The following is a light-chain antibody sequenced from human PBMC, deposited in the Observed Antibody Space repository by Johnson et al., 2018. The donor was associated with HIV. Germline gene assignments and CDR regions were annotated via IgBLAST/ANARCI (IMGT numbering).Light chain of an antibody. Sequence: QPALTQPHSVSAAPGQKVTISCSGSSSNIGNNYVSWYQQLPGTAPKLLIYENNKRPSGIPDRFSGSKSGTSATLGITGLQTGDEADYYCGTWDSSLSAGYVFGTGTKVTVL. V-gene: IGLV1-51*02. CDR3: GTWDSSLSAGYV. J-gene: IGLJ1*01. CDR1: SSNIGNNY. CDR2: ENN.